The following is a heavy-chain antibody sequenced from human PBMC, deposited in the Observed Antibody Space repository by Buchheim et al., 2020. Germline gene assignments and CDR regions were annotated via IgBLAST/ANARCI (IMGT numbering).Heavy chain of an antibody. J-gene: IGHJ4*02. D-gene: IGHD3-22*01. Sequence: EVHLLESGGGLVQPGGSLRLSCAASGFTFSSYAMIWVRQAPGKGLEWVSTISGNGGSIYYAQSLQGRFTISRDNSKNTLYLQMNSLGAEDTAVYHCAKESGDYYDSSGYPNAPVDYWGQGTL. CDR3: AKESGDYYDSSGYPNAPVDY. CDR2: ISGNGGSI. CDR1: GFTFSSYA. V-gene: IGHV3-23*01.